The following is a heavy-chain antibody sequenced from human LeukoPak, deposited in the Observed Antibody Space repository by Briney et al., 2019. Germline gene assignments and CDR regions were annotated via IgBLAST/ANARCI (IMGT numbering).Heavy chain of an antibody. CDR2: IIPIFRTT. CDR1: GGTFSNYA. J-gene: IGHJ4*02. CDR3: GRDKLDNWNDQDGDY. Sequence: SVKVSCKASGGTFSNYAINWVRQAPGQGLEWMGGIIPIFRTTNYAQKFQGRVTITADESTSTAYMELSSLRSEDTAVYYCGRDKLDNWNDQDGDYWGQGTLVTVSS. V-gene: IGHV1-69*13. D-gene: IGHD1-20*01.